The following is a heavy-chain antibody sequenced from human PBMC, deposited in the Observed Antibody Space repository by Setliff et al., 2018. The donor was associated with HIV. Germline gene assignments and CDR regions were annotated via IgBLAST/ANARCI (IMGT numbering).Heavy chain of an antibody. V-gene: IGHV4-4*07. J-gene: IGHJ4*02. CDR3: ATDVGATNRFDY. Sequence: SETLSLTCSVSGDSISRHNWSWIRRPAGKGLEWIGRIFTSGTINTNLSLRSRVTMSVDTSKNRIYLKMNSVTAADTAVYYCATDVGATNRFDYWGRGILVTVSS. CDR1: GDSISRHN. CDR2: IFTSGTI. D-gene: IGHD1-26*01.